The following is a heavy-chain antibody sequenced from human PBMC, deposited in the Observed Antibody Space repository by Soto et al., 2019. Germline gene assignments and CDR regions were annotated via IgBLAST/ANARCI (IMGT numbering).Heavy chain of an antibody. CDR3: ARAPNESYYFDY. D-gene: IGHD5-18*01. J-gene: IGHJ4*02. CDR1: GYTFTNYY. V-gene: IGHV1-46*01. Sequence: QVHLVQSGAEVNKPGASVKVSCKASGYTFTNYYIHWVRQAPGQGLEWLGIIRPSGGRTEYAQMFQGRVTMTRDTSTSTVYMELTSLTSEDTAVYYCARAPNESYYFDYWGQGTLVTVSS. CDR2: IRPSGGRT.